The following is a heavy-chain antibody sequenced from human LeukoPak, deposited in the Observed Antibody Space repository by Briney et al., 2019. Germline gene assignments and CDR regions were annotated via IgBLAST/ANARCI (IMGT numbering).Heavy chain of an antibody. J-gene: IGHJ5*02. D-gene: IGHD4-23*01. Sequence: GGSLRLSCAASGFTFSSYAMSWVRQAPGKGLEWLSSISGSGSSTYYADSVKGRFTISRDNSKNTLYLQMNSLRAEDTAVYYCAKDTVAMAALFDPWGQGTLVTVSS. CDR1: GFTFSSYA. V-gene: IGHV3-23*01. CDR3: AKDTVAMAALFDP. CDR2: ISGSGSST.